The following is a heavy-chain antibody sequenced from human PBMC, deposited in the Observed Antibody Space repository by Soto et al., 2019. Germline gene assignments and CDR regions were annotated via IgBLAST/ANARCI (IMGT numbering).Heavy chain of an antibody. D-gene: IGHD3-3*01. V-gene: IGHV3-9*01. Sequence: GGSLRLSCAASGFTFDDYAMHWVRQAPGKGLEWVSGISWNSGSIGYADSVKGRFTISRDNAKNSLYLQMNSLRAEDTALYYCAKDMGKMGFWSGWDPWGQGTLVTVSS. CDR2: ISWNSGSI. CDR1: GFTFDDYA. J-gene: IGHJ5*02. CDR3: AKDMGKMGFWSGWDP.